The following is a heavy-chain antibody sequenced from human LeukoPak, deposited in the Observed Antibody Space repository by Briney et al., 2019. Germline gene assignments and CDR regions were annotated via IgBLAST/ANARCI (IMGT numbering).Heavy chain of an antibody. CDR3: ARTEMATVLDFDY. CDR1: GYTLTSYG. Sequence: ASVKVSCRASGYTLTSYGINWVRQAPGQGLEWLGWISAYTGDTKYAQNLQGRVTITRDTSASTAYMELSSLRSEDTAVFYCARTEMATVLDFDYWGQGTLVTVSS. J-gene: IGHJ4*02. V-gene: IGHV1-18*01. CDR2: ISAYTGDT. D-gene: IGHD5-24*01.